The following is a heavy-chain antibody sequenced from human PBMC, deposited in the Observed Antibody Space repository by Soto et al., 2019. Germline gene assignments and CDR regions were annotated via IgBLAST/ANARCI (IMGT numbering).Heavy chain of an antibody. V-gene: IGHV3-30-3*01. CDR1: GFTFSSYA. D-gene: IGHD6-13*01. J-gene: IGHJ4*02. CDR2: ISYDGSNK. Sequence: QVQLVESGGGVVQPGRSLRLSCAASGFTFSSYAMHWVRQAPGKGLEWVAVISYDGSNKYYADSVKGRFTISRDNSKNTLYLQMNSLRAADTAVYYCARLPQGSAGSLGYFDYWGQGTLVTVSS. CDR3: ARLPQGSAGSLGYFDY.